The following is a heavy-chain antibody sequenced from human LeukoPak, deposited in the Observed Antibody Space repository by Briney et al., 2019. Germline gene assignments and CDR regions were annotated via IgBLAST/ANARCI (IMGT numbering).Heavy chain of an antibody. CDR1: AYTFSGYY. Sequence: GASVKVSCKASAYTFSGYYIHWVRQAPGQGLEWMGWINPNSGGTNYAQKFQGRVTMTRDTSISTAYMELSRLRSDDTAVYYCATNGALRYCSSTSCYQNYFLEYWGQGTLVTVSS. J-gene: IGHJ4*02. CDR3: ATNGALRYCSSTSCYQNYFLEY. V-gene: IGHV1-2*02. CDR2: INPNSGGT. D-gene: IGHD2-2*01.